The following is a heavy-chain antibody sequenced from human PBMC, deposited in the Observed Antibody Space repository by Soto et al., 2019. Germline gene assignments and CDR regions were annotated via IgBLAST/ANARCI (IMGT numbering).Heavy chain of an antibody. CDR3: ARGSTQQLVHRNWFDP. CDR2: INHSGST. J-gene: IGHJ5*02. D-gene: IGHD6-13*01. V-gene: IGHV4-34*01. Sequence: ETLSLTCAVYGGSFSGYDWSWIRQPPGKGLEWIGKINHSGSTDYNPSIKSRVSISVDTSKNQFSLQLTSVTAAETAVYYCARGSTQQLVHRNWFDPWGQGTLVTVSS. CDR1: GGSFSGYD.